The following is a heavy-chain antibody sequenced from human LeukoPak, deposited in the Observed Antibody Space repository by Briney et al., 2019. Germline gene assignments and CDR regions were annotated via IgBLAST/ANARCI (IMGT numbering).Heavy chain of an antibody. CDR1: GYSFTTYW. CDR2: IYPGDSDT. CDR3: ARRPRDDSSGLYDAFDI. J-gene: IGHJ3*02. D-gene: IGHD3-22*01. V-gene: IGHV5-51*01. Sequence: GESLKISCKGFGYSFTTYWIGWVRQMPGKGLEWMGIIYPGDSDTRYSPSFQGQVTISADKSISTAHLQWSSLKASDTAMYYCARRPRDDSSGLYDAFDIWGQGTMVTVFS.